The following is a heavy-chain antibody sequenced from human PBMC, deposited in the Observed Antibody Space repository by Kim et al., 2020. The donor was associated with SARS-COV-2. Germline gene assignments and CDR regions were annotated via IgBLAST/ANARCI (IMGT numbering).Heavy chain of an antibody. V-gene: IGHV3-7*01. D-gene: IGHD3-3*01. CDR2: IKQDGSEK. CDR1: GFTFSSYW. J-gene: IGHJ6*02. Sequence: GGSLRLSCAASGFTFSSYWMSWVRQAPGKGLEWVANIKQDGSEKYYVDSVKGRFTISRDNAKNSLYLQMNSLRAEDTAVYYCARGTSLYYDFWSGYPGNYYGMDVWGQGTTVTVSS. CDR3: ARGTSLYYDFWSGYPGNYYGMDV.